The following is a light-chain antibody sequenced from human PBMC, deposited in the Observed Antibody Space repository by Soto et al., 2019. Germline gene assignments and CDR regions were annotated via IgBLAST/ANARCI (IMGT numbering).Light chain of an antibody. CDR3: SSYTSSSTFYV. CDR2: DVS. V-gene: IGLV2-14*01. J-gene: IGLJ1*01. CDR1: SSDVGGYKY. Sequence: QSVLTQPASVSGSPGQSITISCTGTSSDVGGYKYVSWYQQHPGKAPKLMIYDVSNRPSGVSNRFSGSKTGNTASLTISGLQAEDEADYCCSSYTSSSTFYVFGTGTKVTVL.